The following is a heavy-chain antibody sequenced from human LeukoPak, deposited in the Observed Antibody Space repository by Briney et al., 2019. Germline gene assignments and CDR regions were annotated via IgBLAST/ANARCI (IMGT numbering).Heavy chain of an antibody. J-gene: IGHJ4*02. V-gene: IGHV3-30*18. CDR2: ISYDGSNK. Sequence: QAGGSLRLSCAASGFTFSSYGMHWVRQAPGKGLEWVAVISYDGSNKYYADSVKGRFTISRDNSKNTLYLQMNSLRAEDTAVYYCAKGRYSGSALDYWGQGTLVTVSS. D-gene: IGHD5-12*01. CDR3: AKGRYSGSALDY. CDR1: GFTFSSYG.